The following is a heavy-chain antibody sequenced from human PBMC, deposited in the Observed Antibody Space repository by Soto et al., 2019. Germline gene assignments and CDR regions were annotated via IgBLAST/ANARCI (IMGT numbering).Heavy chain of an antibody. D-gene: IGHD3-22*01. V-gene: IGHV3-23*01. CDR1: GLTFYSYA. J-gene: IGHJ4*02. CDR3: AKDKPYYYDSSGPYYFDD. CDR2: ISGSGGST. Sequence: GWSLRLSCAASGLTFYSYAMSWVRKTPGKVLEWVSAISGSGGSTYYADSVKGRFTISRDNSKNTLYLQMNSLRAEDTAVYYCAKDKPYYYDSSGPYYFDDWGQGTLVTVSS.